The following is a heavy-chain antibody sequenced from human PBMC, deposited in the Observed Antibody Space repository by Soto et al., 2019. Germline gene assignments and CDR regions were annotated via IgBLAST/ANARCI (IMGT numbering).Heavy chain of an antibody. CDR2: IIPILGRA. V-gene: IGHV1-69*02. J-gene: IGHJ4*02. D-gene: IGHD2-2*02. Sequence: QVQLVQSGAEVKKPGSSVKVSCKASGGTFSSYTISWVRQAPGQGLEWMGRIIPILGRANYAQKFKGRVTITADNSTSTAYMERSSLRAEDTAVYYCAMEYCSSTSCYRDYWGQGTLVTVSS. CDR1: GGTFSSYT. CDR3: AMEYCSSTSCYRDY.